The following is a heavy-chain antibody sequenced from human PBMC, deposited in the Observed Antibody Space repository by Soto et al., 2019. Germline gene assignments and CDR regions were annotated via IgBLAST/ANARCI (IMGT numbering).Heavy chain of an antibody. CDR2: ISGSGGST. CDR3: ASMSTFSYYSTSYYYYYGMDV. CDR1: GFTFNNYA. Sequence: PGGSLRLSCAASGFTFNNYAMSWVRQAPGKGLEWVSGISGSGGSTDYADSVKGRFTISRDTSKNTLYLEMNSLRAEDTAVYYCASMSTFSYYSTSYYYYYGMDVWGQGTTVTVSS. J-gene: IGHJ6*02. D-gene: IGHD4-4*01. V-gene: IGHV3-23*01.